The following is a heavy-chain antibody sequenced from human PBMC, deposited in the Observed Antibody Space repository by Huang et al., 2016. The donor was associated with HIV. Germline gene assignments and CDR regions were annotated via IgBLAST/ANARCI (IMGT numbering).Heavy chain of an antibody. V-gene: IGHV1-8*03. CDR3: ARGPRYNWLDP. CDR1: GYSFTTYD. CDR2: MNPNSGNT. J-gene: IGHJ5*02. Sequence: QVQLVQSGAEVKKPGASVKVSCQASGYSFTTYDINWVRQAPGQGLEWMGWMNPNSGNTNYAQKCQGRITFTRDTSISTAYMELSSLRADDAAFYYCARGPRYNWLDPWGQGTLVTVSS.